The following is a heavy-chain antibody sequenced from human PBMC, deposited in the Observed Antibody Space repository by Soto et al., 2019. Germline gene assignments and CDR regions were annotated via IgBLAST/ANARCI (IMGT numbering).Heavy chain of an antibody. Sequence: GGSLRLSCAASGFTFTSYWMHWVRQAPGKGLVWVSRINSDGSSTTYADSVKGRFTISRDNAKNTLYLQMNSLRAEDTAVYYCAKKATIQLGYCSGGSCKIDYWGQGTLVTVSS. CDR1: GFTFTSYW. CDR3: AKKATIQLGYCSGGSCKIDY. CDR2: INSDGSST. J-gene: IGHJ4*02. V-gene: IGHV3-74*03. D-gene: IGHD2-15*01.